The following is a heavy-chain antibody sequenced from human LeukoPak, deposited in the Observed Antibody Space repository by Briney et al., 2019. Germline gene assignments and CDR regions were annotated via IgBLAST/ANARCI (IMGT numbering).Heavy chain of an antibody. CDR3: AGARVLHMGKGDY. Sequence: GASVKVSCKASGGTFSSYAISWVRQAPGQGLEWMGRIIPIFGTANYAQKFQGRVTITTDESTSTAYMELSSLRSEDTAVYYCAGARVLHMGKGDYGGQVPRVTVSS. V-gene: IGHV1-69*05. CDR1: GGTFSSYA. J-gene: IGHJ4*02. D-gene: IGHD2-15*01. CDR2: IIPIFGTA.